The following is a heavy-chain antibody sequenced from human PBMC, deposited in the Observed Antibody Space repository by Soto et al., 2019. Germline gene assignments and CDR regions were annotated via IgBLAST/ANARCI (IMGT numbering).Heavy chain of an antibody. V-gene: IGHV4-31*03. D-gene: IGHD6-6*01. CDR3: ARWSSIPGPYYGMDV. Sequence: QVQLQESGPGLVKNSQTMSITCTVSGGSISSGGYYWTWIRQHPGKGLEWIGYNYYSGITYSNPSLRSRVTSSLDTPKNQFSLKLSSVTASHTAVYYWARWSSIPGPYYGMDVSGQRTTVSLSS. J-gene: IGHJ6*02. CDR1: GGSISSGGYY. CDR2: NYYSGIT.